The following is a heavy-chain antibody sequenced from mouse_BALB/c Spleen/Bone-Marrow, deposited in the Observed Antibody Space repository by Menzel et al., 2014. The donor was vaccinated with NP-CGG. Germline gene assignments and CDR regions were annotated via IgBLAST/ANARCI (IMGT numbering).Heavy chain of an antibody. CDR2: IHYSDGT. D-gene: IGHD1-2*01. V-gene: IGHV3-1*02. CDR3: ARWNGYYAMDY. Sequence: EVQLQQSGPALVKPSQSLSPTCTVTGYSITSGYSWHWIRQFPGNTLEWMGYIHYSDGTNYNPSLKSRISITRDTSKNQFFLQLNSVTTEDTATYYCARWNGYYAMDYWGQGTSVTVSS. CDR1: GYSITSGYS. J-gene: IGHJ4*01.